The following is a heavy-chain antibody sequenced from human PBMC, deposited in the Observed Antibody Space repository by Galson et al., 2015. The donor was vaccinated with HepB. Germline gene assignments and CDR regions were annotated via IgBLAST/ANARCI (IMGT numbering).Heavy chain of an antibody. J-gene: IGHJ4*02. CDR2: FDPEDGET. CDR3: ATSSGYARILDY. V-gene: IGHV1-24*01. Sequence: SVKVPCKVSGYTLTELSMHWVRQAPGKGLEWMGGFDPEDGETIYAQKFQGRVTMTEDTSTDTAYMELSSLRSEDTAVYYCATSSGYARILDYWGQGTLVTVSS. CDR1: GYTLTELS. D-gene: IGHD3-22*01.